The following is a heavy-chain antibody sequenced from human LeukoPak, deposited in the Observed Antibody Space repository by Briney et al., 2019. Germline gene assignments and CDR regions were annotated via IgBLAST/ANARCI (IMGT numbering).Heavy chain of an antibody. CDR2: FSGSGGRT. Sequence: PGGSLRLSCAASGFTFSSYAMSWVRQAPGKGLEWVSSFSGSGGRTYYADSVKGRFTISRENSKNTLYLQMNSLRAEDTAVYYCAKGRGSIAARSIDYWGQGTLVTVSS. CDR1: GFTFSSYA. J-gene: IGHJ4*02. CDR3: AKGRGSIAARSIDY. D-gene: IGHD6-6*01. V-gene: IGHV3-23*01.